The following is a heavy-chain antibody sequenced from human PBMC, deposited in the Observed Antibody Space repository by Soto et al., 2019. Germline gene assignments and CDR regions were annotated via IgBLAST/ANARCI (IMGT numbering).Heavy chain of an antibody. Sequence: PGGSLRLSCAASGFTFSSYSMNWVRQAPGKGLEWVSYISSSSSTIYYADSVKGRFTISRDNAKNSLYLQMNSLRDEDTAVYYCARDPLRFLEWLGFYYYYGMDVWGQGTTVTVSS. V-gene: IGHV3-48*02. CDR1: GFTFSSYS. D-gene: IGHD3-3*01. J-gene: IGHJ6*02. CDR2: ISSSSSTI. CDR3: ARDPLRFLEWLGFYYYYGMDV.